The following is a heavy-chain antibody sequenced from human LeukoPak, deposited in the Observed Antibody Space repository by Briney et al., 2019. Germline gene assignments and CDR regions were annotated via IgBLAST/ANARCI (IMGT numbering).Heavy chain of an antibody. D-gene: IGHD3-22*01. CDR2: ISYDGSNK. Sequence: GGSLRLSCAASGFTFSSYAMHWVRQAPGKGLEWVAVISYDGSNKYYADSVKGRFTISRDNSKNTLYLQMNSLRAEDTAVYYCAREYYYDSSGYYRFDYFDYWGQGTLVTASS. V-gene: IGHV3-30*04. J-gene: IGHJ4*02. CDR3: AREYYYDSSGYYRFDYFDY. CDR1: GFTFSSYA.